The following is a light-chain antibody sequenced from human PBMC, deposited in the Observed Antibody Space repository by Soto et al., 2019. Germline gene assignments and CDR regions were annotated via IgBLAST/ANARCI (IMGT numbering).Light chain of an antibody. V-gene: IGKV1-5*01. CDR3: QQYNSYPLT. Sequence: DIQMTQSPSTLSASVADRVTITCRASQSISSWLAWYQQKPGKAPKLLTYDASSLESGVPSRFSGSGSGTEFTLTISSLQPDDFATYYCQQYNSYPLTFGGGTKV. J-gene: IGKJ4*01. CDR2: DAS. CDR1: QSISSW.